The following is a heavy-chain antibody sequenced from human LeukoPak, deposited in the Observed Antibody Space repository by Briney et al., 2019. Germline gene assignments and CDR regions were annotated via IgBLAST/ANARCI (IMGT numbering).Heavy chain of an antibody. V-gene: IGHV3-48*01. CDR2: INDGSRTI. CDR3: ARWGEMATIMGDAFDI. CDR1: GFTFSSYN. D-gene: IGHD5-24*01. J-gene: IGHJ3*02. Sequence: GGSLRLSCAASGFTFSSYNMNWVRQAPGKGLEWVSYINDGSRTIYYADSVRGRFTISRDNAKNSLYLQMNSLRAEDTAVYYCARWGEMATIMGDAFDIWGQGTMVTVSS.